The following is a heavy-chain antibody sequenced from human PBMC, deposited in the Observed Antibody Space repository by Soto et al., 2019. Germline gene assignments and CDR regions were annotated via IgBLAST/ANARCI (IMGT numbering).Heavy chain of an antibody. CDR3: SISWPTVTTPLHYYYYGMDV. Sequence: QAQLVQSGAEVKKPGASVKVSCKASGYTFTGYYMHWVRQAPGQGLEWMGWINPNSGGTNYAQKFQGWVTRTRDTSISTAYMELSRLRSDDTAVYYCSISWPTVTTPLHYYYYGMDVWGQGTTVTVSS. V-gene: IGHV1-2*04. CDR2: INPNSGGT. CDR1: GYTFTGYY. J-gene: IGHJ6*02. D-gene: IGHD4-4*01.